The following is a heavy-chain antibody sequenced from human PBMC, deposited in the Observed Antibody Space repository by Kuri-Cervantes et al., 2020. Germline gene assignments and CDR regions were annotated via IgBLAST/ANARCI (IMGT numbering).Heavy chain of an antibody. CDR3: ASLDYGDYRRLTWYFDL. Sequence: SETLSLSCAVYGGSFSGYYCSWIRQPPGKGLEWIGEINHSGITNYNPSLKSRGTISVDTSKNQFSLKLSSATAAATAVYYCASLDYGDYRRLTWYFDLWGRGTLVTVSS. V-gene: IGHV4-34*01. CDR1: GGSFSGYY. D-gene: IGHD4-17*01. CDR2: INHSGIT. J-gene: IGHJ2*01.